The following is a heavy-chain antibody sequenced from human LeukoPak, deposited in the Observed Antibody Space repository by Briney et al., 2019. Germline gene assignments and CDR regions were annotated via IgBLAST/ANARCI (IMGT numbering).Heavy chain of an antibody. J-gene: IGHJ1*01. CDR1: GYTFTSYG. CDR2: ISAYNGNT. CDR3: ARVRGYYDSRGYYYRGVFSLEYSQH. D-gene: IGHD3-22*01. V-gene: IGHV1-18*01. Sequence: ASVKVSCKASGYTFTSYGISWVRQAPGQGLEWMGWISAYNGNTNYAQKLQGRVTMTTDTSTSTAYMELRSLRSDDTAVYYCARVRGYYDSRGYYYRGVFSLEYSQHWGQGTLVTVSS.